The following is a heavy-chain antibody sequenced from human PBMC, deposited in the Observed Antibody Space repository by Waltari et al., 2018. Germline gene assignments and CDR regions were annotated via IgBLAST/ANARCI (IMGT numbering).Heavy chain of an antibody. CDR3: AKILVQLERRPGYFDY. D-gene: IGHD1-1*01. Sequence: EVQLLESGGGLVQPGGSLRLSCAASGFTFSSYAMRWVRQAPGKGLEWVSAISGNGGSTYYADSVKGRFTSSRDNSKNTLYLQMNSLRAEDTAVYYCAKILVQLERRPGYFDYWGQGTLVTVSS. CDR2: ISGNGGST. V-gene: IGHV3-23*01. J-gene: IGHJ4*02. CDR1: GFTFSSYA.